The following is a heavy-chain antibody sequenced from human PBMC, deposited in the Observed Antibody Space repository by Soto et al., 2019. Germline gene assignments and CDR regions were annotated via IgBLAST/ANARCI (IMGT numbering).Heavy chain of an antibody. CDR1: GYTFTSYG. CDR3: ARDQAAAASYNWFDP. J-gene: IGHJ5*02. CDR2: ISAYNGNT. Sequence: ASVKVSCKASGYTFTSYGISWVRQAPGQGLEWMGWISAYNGNTNYAQKLQGRVTMTTDTSTSTAYMELRSLRSDDTAVYFCARDQAAAASYNWFDPWGQGTLVTVSS. V-gene: IGHV1-18*01. D-gene: IGHD6-13*01.